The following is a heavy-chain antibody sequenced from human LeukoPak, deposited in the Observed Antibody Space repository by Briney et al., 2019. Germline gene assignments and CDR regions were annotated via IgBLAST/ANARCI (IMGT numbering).Heavy chain of an antibody. D-gene: IGHD6-19*01. Sequence: ASVKVSCKASGYTFTGYYMHWVRQAPGQGLEWMVWINPNSGGTNYAQKFQGRVTMTRDTSNSTAYMELSRLRSDDTAVYYCARCSQQWLVPDFDYWGQGTLVTVSS. CDR2: INPNSGGT. CDR3: ARCSQQWLVPDFDY. J-gene: IGHJ4*02. V-gene: IGHV1-2*02. CDR1: GYTFTGYY.